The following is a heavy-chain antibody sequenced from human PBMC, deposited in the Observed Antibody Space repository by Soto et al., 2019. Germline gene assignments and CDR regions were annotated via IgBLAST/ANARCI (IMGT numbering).Heavy chain of an antibody. CDR1: GGSMSSYY. J-gene: IGHJ4*02. D-gene: IGHD4-17*01. CDR2: SYYSGST. Sequence: SATLSLTCTVSGGSMSSYYWRWIRQPPGKGLEWIGYSYYSGSTNYNPSLKSRVTISVDTSKNQFSLKLSSVTAADTAVYYCAGNGALQGDYDYWGKGTLVTVSS. V-gene: IGHV4-59*08. CDR3: AGNGALQGDYDY.